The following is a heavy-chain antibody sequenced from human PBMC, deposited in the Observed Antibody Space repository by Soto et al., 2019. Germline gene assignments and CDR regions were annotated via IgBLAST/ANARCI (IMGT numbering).Heavy chain of an antibody. D-gene: IGHD2-2*01. CDR2: ISAYNGDT. CDR3: ARDTKGYYSMDV. V-gene: IGHV1-18*01. J-gene: IGHJ6*02. Sequence: QVQLLQSGAEVKKPGASVKVSCKASGYTFNSFGISWVRQAPGQGLEWMGWISAYNGDTNNAQKLQDRVTMTTDTSTTTAYMALRSLRSDDTAVYYCARDTKGYYSMDVWGQGTTVTVSS. CDR1: GYTFNSFG.